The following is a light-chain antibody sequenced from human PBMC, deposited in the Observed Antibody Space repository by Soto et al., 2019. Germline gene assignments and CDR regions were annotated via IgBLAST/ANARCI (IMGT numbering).Light chain of an antibody. J-gene: IGLJ2*01. CDR2: DVT. CDR1: SNDVGAYNF. CDR3: CSYAGXYTVL. Sequence: QSALTQPRSVSGSPGQSVTISCTGTSNDVGAYNFVSWYQQPPGKAPKLMIYDVTKRPSGVPDRFSGSKSDNTASLTISGLQAEDEADYYCCSYAGXYTVLFGGGT. V-gene: IGLV2-11*01.